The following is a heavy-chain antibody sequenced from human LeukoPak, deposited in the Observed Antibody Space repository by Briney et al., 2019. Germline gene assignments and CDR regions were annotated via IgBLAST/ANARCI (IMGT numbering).Heavy chain of an antibody. J-gene: IGHJ4*02. V-gene: IGHV3-7*01. CDR2: IKQDGSEK. D-gene: IGHD3-10*01. CDR1: GFTFSSYW. CDR3: ARDTDSLGGYYGSGSYYFDY. Sequence: GGSLRLSCAASGFTFSSYWMSWVRQAPGKGLEWVANIKQDGSEKYYVDSVKGRFTISRDNAKNSLYLQMNSLRAEDTAVYYCARDTDSLGGYYGSGSYYFDYWGQGTLVTVSS.